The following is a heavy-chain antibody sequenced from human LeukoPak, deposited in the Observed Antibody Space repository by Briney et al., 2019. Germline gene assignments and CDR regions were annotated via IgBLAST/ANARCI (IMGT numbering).Heavy chain of an antibody. Sequence: GGSLRLSCAASGFTFDDYAMHWVRQAPGKGLEWVSGISWNSGSIGYADSVKGRSTISRDNAKNSLYLQMNSLRAEDTALYYCAKGLRDYYDSSGYFAYWGQGTLVTVSS. J-gene: IGHJ4*02. D-gene: IGHD3-22*01. CDR3: AKGLRDYYDSSGYFAY. CDR2: ISWNSGSI. V-gene: IGHV3-9*01. CDR1: GFTFDDYA.